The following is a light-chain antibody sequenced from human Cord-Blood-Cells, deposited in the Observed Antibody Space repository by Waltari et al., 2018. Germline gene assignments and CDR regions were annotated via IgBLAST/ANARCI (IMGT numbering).Light chain of an antibody. Sequence: DIQMTQSPSSLSASVGDRVTITCRASQSISSYLNWYQQKQGKAPKLLIYAASSLQSGVPSRFSGSGSGTDFTLTINSLQPEDFATYYCQESYSTPWTFGQGTKVEIK. J-gene: IGKJ1*01. CDR2: AAS. CDR3: QESYSTPWT. V-gene: IGKV1-39*01. CDR1: QSISSY.